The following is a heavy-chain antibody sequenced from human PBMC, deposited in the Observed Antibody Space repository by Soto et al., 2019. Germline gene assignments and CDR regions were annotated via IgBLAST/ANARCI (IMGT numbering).Heavy chain of an antibody. CDR2: INAYNGET. CDR3: ARRGAPPYYYYGLDV. V-gene: IGHV1-18*01. J-gene: IGHJ6*02. CDR1: GYTFSNYG. D-gene: IGHD3-16*01. Sequence: QVQLVQSGPEVKKPGASVKVSCKASGYTFSNYGITWVRQAPGQGLEWMGWINAYNGETNYAQKLQGRVTMTTATSTSTAYMELKSLKSVDTAVYYCARRGAPPYYYYGLDVWGQGTTVTVSS.